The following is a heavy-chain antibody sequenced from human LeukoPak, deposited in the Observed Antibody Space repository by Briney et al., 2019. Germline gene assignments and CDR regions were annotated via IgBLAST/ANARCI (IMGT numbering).Heavy chain of an antibody. CDR2: IYHSGST. Sequence: PSETLSLTCAVSGGSISSGGYSWSWIRQPPGKGLAWIGYIYHSGSTYYNPSLKSRVTISVDRSKNQFSLKPSPVTAADTAVYYCARSYYYDSSGPAFDYWGQGTLVTVSS. D-gene: IGHD3-22*01. V-gene: IGHV4-30-2*01. CDR1: GGSISSGGYS. CDR3: ARSYYYDSSGPAFDY. J-gene: IGHJ4*02.